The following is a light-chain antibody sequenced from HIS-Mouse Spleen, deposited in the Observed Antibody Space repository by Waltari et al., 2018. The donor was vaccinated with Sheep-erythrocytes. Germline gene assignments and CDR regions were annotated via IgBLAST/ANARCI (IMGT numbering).Light chain of an antibody. CDR3: CSYAGSYNHV. Sequence: QSALTQPRSVSGSPGQSVTISCTGTSSDVGGYNYVSWYQQHPGKAPNLMIYDVSKRPSGLPDRFSGSKSGSTASLTISGLQAEDEADYYCCSYAGSYNHVFATGTKVTVL. V-gene: IGLV2-11*01. CDR2: DVS. CDR1: SSDVGGYNY. J-gene: IGLJ1*01.